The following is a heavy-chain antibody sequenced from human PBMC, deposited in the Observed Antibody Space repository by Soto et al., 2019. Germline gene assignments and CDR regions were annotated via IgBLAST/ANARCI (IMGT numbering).Heavy chain of an antibody. V-gene: IGHV3-30*18. CDR2: ISYDGSNK. D-gene: IGHD6-6*01. Sequence: GGSLRLSCAASGFTFSSYGMHWVRQAPGKGLEWVAVISYDGSNKYYADSVKGRFTISRDNSKNTLYLQMNSLRAEDTAVYYCAKVQSIAARRSYFDYWGQGTLVTVSS. CDR3: AKVQSIAARRSYFDY. J-gene: IGHJ4*02. CDR1: GFTFSSYG.